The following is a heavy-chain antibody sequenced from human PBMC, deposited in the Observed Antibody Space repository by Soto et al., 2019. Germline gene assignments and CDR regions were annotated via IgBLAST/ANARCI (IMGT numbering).Heavy chain of an antibody. D-gene: IGHD1-7*01. Sequence: GGSLRLSCATSGLTFSNYAMSWVRQAPGGGLEWVSSMSGSSSTAYYADSVRGRFTISRDRSKNTLYLQMSSLRAEDTALYYCAKNQERELPRVIDFWGQGTLVTVSS. CDR1: GLTFSNYA. CDR3: AKNQERELPRVIDF. CDR2: MSGSSSTA. J-gene: IGHJ4*02. V-gene: IGHV3-23*01.